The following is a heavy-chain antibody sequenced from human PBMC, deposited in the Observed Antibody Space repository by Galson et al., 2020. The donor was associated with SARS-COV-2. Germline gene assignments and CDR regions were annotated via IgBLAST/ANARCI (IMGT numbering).Heavy chain of an antibody. D-gene: IGHD3-10*01. CDR1: GFSLSNTGVG. J-gene: IGHJ3*01. Sequence: KMSGPTLVKPTQTLTLTCNFSGFSLSNTGVGVGWIRQPPGQALEWLALVYWDDDKRYGPSLKNRLTITKDTSKNQVVLTMANMDPVDTGTYYCAHKPPGGPVADAFDVWGRGTKVTVSS. CDR2: VYWDDDK. CDR3: AHKPPGGPVADAFDV. V-gene: IGHV2-5*05.